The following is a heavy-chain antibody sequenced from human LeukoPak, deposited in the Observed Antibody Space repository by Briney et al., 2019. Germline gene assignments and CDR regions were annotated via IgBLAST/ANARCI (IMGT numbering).Heavy chain of an antibody. V-gene: IGHV3-30*02. D-gene: IGHD2-8*01. Sequence: GGSLRLSCAASGFTFSSYGMHWVRQAPGKGLEWVAFIRYDGSNKYYADSVKGRFTISRDNSKNTLYLQMNSLSAEDTDVYYCVRTVLMVYADAFDIWGQGTMVTVSS. CDR3: VRTVLMVYADAFDI. J-gene: IGHJ3*02. CDR2: IRYDGSNK. CDR1: GFTFSSYG.